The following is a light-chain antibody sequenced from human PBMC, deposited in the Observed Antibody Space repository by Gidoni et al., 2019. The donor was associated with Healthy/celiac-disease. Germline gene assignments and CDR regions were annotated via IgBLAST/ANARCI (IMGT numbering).Light chain of an antibody. CDR3: QQYNKWPRT. CDR2: GAS. J-gene: IGKJ1*01. Sequence: EIVMTQSPATLSVSPGERATLSCRASQSVSSNLAWYQQKPGHAPRRLIYGASTRATGIPARFSGSGSGTEFTLTISSLQSEDFAVDYCQQYNKWPRTFGQGTKVEIK. V-gene: IGKV3-15*01. CDR1: QSVSSN.